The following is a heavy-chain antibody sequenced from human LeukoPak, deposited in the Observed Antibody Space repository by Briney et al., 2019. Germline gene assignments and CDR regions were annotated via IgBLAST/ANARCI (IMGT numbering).Heavy chain of an antibody. J-gene: IGHJ3*02. CDR2: IFYREST. CDR3: ARFDYYSSGSYDPSGAFDI. CDR1: GRSISSTYYY. Sequence: PSQTLSPTRTLSGRSISSTYYYWRWLRDPPGRGLEGFAYIFYRESTYYNPSLKSRVTISVDTSKNQFSLKLSSVTAADTAVYYCARFDYYSSGSYDPSGAFDIWGQGTMVTVSS. D-gene: IGHD3-10*01. V-gene: IGHV4-30-4*08.